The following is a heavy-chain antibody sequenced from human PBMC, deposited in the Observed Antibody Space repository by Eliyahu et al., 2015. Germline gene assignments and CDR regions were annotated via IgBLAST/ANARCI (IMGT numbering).Heavy chain of an antibody. V-gene: IGHV3-30*18. CDR2: ISYDGSNK. CDR3: AKDSRMTWYYGMDV. J-gene: IGHJ6*04. CDR1: GFTFSSYG. D-gene: IGHD2-15*01. Sequence: QVQLVESGGGVVQPGRSLRLSCAASGFTFSSYGMHWVRQAPGKGLGWVAVISYDGSNKYYADSVKGRFTISRDNSKNTLYLQMNSLRAEDTAVYYCAKDSRMTWYYGMDVWGKGTTVTVSS.